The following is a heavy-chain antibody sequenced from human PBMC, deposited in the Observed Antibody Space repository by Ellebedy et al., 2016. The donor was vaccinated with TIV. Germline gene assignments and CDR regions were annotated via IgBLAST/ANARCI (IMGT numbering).Heavy chain of an antibody. V-gene: IGHV4-61*08. J-gene: IGHJ6*02. CDR1: GGSISSGDYY. CDR2: IYYTGTT. CDR3: AKLSAIATAGANRYHSMDV. Sequence: SETLSLTCTVSGGSISSGDYYWSWIRQPPGKGLEWIGYIYYTGTTNYSPSLKSRLTISVDTSKNQFSLKLSSVTAADTAVYYCAKLSAIATAGANRYHSMDVWGQGTTVTVSS. D-gene: IGHD6-13*01.